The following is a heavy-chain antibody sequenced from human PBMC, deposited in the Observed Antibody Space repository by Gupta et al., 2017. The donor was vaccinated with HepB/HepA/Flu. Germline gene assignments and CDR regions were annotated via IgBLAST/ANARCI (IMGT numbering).Heavy chain of an antibody. J-gene: IGHJ4*02. CDR3: ASGVVAYPGY. CDR1: GGSFSGYY. V-gene: IGHV4-34*01. CDR2: INHSGST. Sequence: QVQLQQWGAGLLKPSETLSLTCAVYGGSFSGYYWSWIRQPPGKGLEWIGEINHSGSTNYNPSLKSRVTISVDTSKNQFSLKLSSVTAADTAVYYCASGVVAYPGYWGQGTLVTVSS. D-gene: IGHD3-22*01.